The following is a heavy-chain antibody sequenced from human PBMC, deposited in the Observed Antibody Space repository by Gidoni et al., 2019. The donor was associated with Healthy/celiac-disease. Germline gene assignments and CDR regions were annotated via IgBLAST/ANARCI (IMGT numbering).Heavy chain of an antibody. J-gene: IGHJ3*02. Sequence: EVQFVESGGGLVQPGGSLRLSCAASGFTVSSHYMSWVRQAPGKGLEWVSVIDSGGSTYYTDSVKGRFIIARDNSKNTLSLQMNSLRAGDTAVYYCARTYCSGGSCYPWDAFDIWGQGTMVTVSS. CDR3: ARTYCSGGSCYPWDAFDI. CDR2: IDSGGST. V-gene: IGHV3-66*01. D-gene: IGHD2-15*01. CDR1: GFTVSSHY.